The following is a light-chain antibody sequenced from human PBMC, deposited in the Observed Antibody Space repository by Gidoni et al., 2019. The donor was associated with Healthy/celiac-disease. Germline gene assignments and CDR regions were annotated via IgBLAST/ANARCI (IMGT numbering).Light chain of an antibody. Sequence: AIQLTQSPSSLSASVGDRVTITCRASQGISSALAWYQQKPGKAPKLLIYDASSLESGLPSRFSGSGSATDFPLTISSLQPEDFATYYCQQFNNFPLTFGVGTKVEIK. CDR3: QQFNNFPLT. J-gene: IGKJ4*01. CDR1: QGISSA. V-gene: IGKV1D-13*01. CDR2: DAS.